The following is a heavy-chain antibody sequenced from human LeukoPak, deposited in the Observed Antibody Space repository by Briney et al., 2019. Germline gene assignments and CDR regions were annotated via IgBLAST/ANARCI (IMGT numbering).Heavy chain of an antibody. CDR1: GFTFSSYG. J-gene: IGHJ4*02. CDR3: ASAGQMRPATPDY. D-gene: IGHD6-13*01. CDR2: ISYDGSNK. Sequence: GRSLRLSCAASGFTFSSYGMHWVRQAPGKGLEWVAVISYDGSNKYYADSVKGRFTISRDNSKNTLYLQMNSLRAEDTAVYYCASAGQMRPATPDYWGQGTLVTVSS. V-gene: IGHV3-30*03.